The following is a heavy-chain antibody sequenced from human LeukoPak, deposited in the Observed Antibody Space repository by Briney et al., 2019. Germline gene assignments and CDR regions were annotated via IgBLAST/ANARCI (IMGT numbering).Heavy chain of an antibody. J-gene: IGHJ4*02. CDR3: ASSSSGKGGNFDY. D-gene: IGHD6-19*01. CDR2: INPSGGST. Sequence: RASVKVSCKASGYTFTSYYTHWVRQAPGQGLEWMGIINPSGGSTSYAQKFQGRVTMTRDMSTSTVYMELSSLRSEDTAVYYCASSSSGKGGNFDYWGQGTLATVSS. V-gene: IGHV1-46*01. CDR1: GYTFTSYY.